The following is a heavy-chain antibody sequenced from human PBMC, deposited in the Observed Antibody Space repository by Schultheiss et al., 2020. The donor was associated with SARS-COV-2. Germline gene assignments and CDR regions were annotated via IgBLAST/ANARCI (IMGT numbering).Heavy chain of an antibody. CDR1: GGSISSYY. V-gene: IGHV4-4*07. CDR2: IYHSGST. J-gene: IGHJ4*02. D-gene: IGHD3-3*01. CDR3: ARATRDFWSGYSPFDY. Sequence: SQTLSLTCTVSGGSISSYYWSWIRQPAGKGLEWIGSIYHSGSTYYNPSLKSRVTISVDRSKNQFSLKLSSVTAADTAVYYCARATRDFWSGYSPFDYWGQGTLVTVSS.